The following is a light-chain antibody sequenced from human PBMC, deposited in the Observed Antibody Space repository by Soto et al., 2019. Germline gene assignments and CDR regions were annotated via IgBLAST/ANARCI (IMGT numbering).Light chain of an antibody. V-gene: IGLV4-60*02. CDR1: SGHSSYI. J-gene: IGLJ3*02. CDR2: LEGSGSY. CDR3: ETWDSNTHV. Sequence: QPVLTQSSSASASLGSSAKLTCTLSSGHSSYIIAWHQQQPGKAPRYLMKLEGSGSYNKGSGVPDRFSGSSSGADRYLTISNLQFEDEADYYCETWDSNTHVFGGGTQLTVL.